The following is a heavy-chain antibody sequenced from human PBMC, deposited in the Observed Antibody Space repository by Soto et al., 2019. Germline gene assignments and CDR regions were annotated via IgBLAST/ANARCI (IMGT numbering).Heavy chain of an antibody. J-gene: IGHJ5*02. Sequence: QVQLVESGGGVVQPGRSLRLSCAASGFTFSSYGMHWVRQAPGKGLEWVAVISYDGSNKYYADSVKGRFTISRDNSKNTLYLQMNSLRAEDTAVYYCAKDSTLYDFWSGYWNWFDPWGQGTLVTVSS. CDR1: GFTFSSYG. V-gene: IGHV3-30*18. D-gene: IGHD3-3*01. CDR3: AKDSTLYDFWSGYWNWFDP. CDR2: ISYDGSNK.